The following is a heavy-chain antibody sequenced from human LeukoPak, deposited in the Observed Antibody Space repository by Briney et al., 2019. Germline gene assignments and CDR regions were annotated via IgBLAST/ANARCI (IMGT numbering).Heavy chain of an antibody. V-gene: IGHV5-51*01. CDR2: IYPGDSDT. CDR1: GYSFTSYW. Sequence: GESLKVSCKGSGYSFTSYWIGWVRQMPGKGLEWMGIIYPGDSDTRYSPSFQGQVTISADKSISTAYLQWSSLKASDTAMYYCARPTRDGYNGGAFDIWGQGTMVTVSS. J-gene: IGHJ3*02. CDR3: ARPTRDGYNGGAFDI. D-gene: IGHD5-24*01.